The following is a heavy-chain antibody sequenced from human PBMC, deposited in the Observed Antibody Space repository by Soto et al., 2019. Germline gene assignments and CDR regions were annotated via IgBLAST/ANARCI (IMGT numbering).Heavy chain of an antibody. CDR1: GFSFGSHC. D-gene: IGHD6-6*01. V-gene: IGHV3-48*01. CDR3: VRHRSIAVALDDGFDI. CDR2: ISISSSTI. Sequence: GGSLRLSCAASGFSFGSHCVSWVRQAPGKGLEWVSYISISSSTIHYADSVKGRFTISRDNAKNSLYLQMNSLRAEDTAVYYCVRHRSIAVALDDGFDIWGQGTMVTVSS. J-gene: IGHJ3*02.